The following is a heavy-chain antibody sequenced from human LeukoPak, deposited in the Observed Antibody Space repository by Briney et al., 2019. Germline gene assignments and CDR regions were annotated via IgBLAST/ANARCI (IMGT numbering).Heavy chain of an antibody. CDR1: GYTFTRYF. D-gene: IGHD1-1*01. J-gene: IGHJ6*03. V-gene: IGHV1-18*01. CDR2: ISTYNVNT. CDR3: AVLDHVGYYYYMDV. Sequence: GASVKVSCKASGYTFTRYFISWVPQAPGQGLEWMGWISTYNVNTNYAQKLQDRVTITTDTSTSTAYMELRSLRSDDTAVYDCAVLDHVGYYYYMDVWGKGTTVT.